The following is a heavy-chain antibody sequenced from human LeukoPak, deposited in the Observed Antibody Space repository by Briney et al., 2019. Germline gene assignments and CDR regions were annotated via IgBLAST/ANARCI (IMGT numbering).Heavy chain of an antibody. CDR2: INPNSGGT. Sequence: ASVTVSCQASGYTLTDYFMHGVGQAPGQGRDWMGWINPNSGGTNYAQKFQGRVTMTRDTSISTANVELSRLRSGDTAGYYCAREVPLIHYHDSSGYYAGAFDIGSQ. CDR1: GYTLTDYF. D-gene: IGHD3-22*01. J-gene: IGHJ3*02. CDR3: AREVPLIHYHDSSGYYAGAFDI. V-gene: IGHV1-2*02.